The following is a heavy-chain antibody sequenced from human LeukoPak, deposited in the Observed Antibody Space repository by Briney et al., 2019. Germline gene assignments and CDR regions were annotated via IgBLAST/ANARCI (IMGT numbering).Heavy chain of an antibody. CDR2: IYYSGST. D-gene: IGHD3-22*01. J-gene: IGHJ6*02. CDR3: ARYYDSNYYYGMGV. V-gene: IGHV4-30-4*02. CDR1: GGSISSGDYY. Sequence: PSETLSLTCTVSGGSISSGDYYWSWIRQPPGKGLEWIGYIYYSGSTYYNPSLKSRVTISVDTSKNQFSPKLNSVTAADTAVYYCARYYDSNYYYGMGVWGQGTTVSVSS.